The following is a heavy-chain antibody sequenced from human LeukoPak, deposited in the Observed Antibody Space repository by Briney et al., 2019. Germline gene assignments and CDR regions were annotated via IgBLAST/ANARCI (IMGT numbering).Heavy chain of an antibody. CDR2: INHSGST. Sequence: SETLSLTCAVYGGSFSGYYWSWIRQSPGKGMEWIGEINHSGSTNYNPSLKSRVTISVDTSKNQFSLKLNSVTAADTAVYYCAKSNGYGLVDIWGQGTMVTVSS. D-gene: IGHD3-10*01. V-gene: IGHV4-34*01. CDR1: GGSFSGYY. CDR3: AKSNGYGLVDI. J-gene: IGHJ3*02.